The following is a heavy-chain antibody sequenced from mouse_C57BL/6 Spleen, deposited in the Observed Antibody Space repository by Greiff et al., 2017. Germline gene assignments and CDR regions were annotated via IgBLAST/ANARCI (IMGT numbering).Heavy chain of an antibody. J-gene: IGHJ2*01. Sequence: QVQLQQSGAELVRPGASVKMSCKASGYTFTSYNMHWVKQTPRQGLEWIGAIYPGNGDTSYNQKFKGKATLTVDKSSSTAYMQLSSLTSEDSAVYVCARWENDYDGGYFDYWGQGTTLTVSS. CDR3: ARWENDYDGGYFDY. CDR2: IYPGNGDT. V-gene: IGHV1-12*01. D-gene: IGHD2-4*01. CDR1: GYTFTSYN.